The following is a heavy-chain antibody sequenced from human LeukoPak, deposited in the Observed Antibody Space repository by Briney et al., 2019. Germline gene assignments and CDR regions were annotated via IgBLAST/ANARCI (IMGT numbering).Heavy chain of an antibody. CDR2: IYTGGST. Sequence: GGSLRLSCAASGFTVSSNYMGWVRQAPGKGLEWVSVIYTGGSTFYADSVKGRFTISRDNSQSTLYLQMNSLRAEDTAVYFCARGGWSFYNYWGQGTLVTVSS. J-gene: IGHJ4*02. CDR3: ARGGWSFYNY. CDR1: GFTVSSNY. D-gene: IGHD2-15*01. V-gene: IGHV3-66*01.